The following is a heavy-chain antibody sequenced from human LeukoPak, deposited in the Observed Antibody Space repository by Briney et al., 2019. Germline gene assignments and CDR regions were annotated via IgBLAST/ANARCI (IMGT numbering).Heavy chain of an antibody. Sequence: SQTLPLTCAISGDSVSSKSAAWNWIRQSPSRGLEWLGRTYYRSKWYNDYAVSVKSRITINPDTSKNHFSLQLNSVAPEDTAVYYCAREGGGDFNAAQGEFDPWGQGTLVTVSS. CDR2: TYYRSKWYN. J-gene: IGHJ5*02. V-gene: IGHV6-1*01. CDR3: AREGGGDFNAAQGEFDP. CDR1: GDSVSSKSAA. D-gene: IGHD2-21*02.